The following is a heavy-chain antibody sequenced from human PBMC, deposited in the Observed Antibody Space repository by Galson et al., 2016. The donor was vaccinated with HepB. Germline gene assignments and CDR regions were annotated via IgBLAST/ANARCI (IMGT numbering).Heavy chain of an antibody. D-gene: IGHD3-10*01. Sequence: SLRLSCAASGFTFSMYGMSWVRQAPGKGLEWVSSMSGGRGNTYYADFVKGRFTISRDNSKNTVYLQMSSLRVDDTAVYYCAKVGWREYDGYRGQGTLVTVSA. CDR1: GFTFSMYG. CDR2: MSGGRGNT. J-gene: IGHJ4*02. CDR3: AKVGWREYDGY. V-gene: IGHV3-23*01.